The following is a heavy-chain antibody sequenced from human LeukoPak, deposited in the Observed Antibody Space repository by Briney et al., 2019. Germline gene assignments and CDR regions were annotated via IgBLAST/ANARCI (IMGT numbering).Heavy chain of an antibody. V-gene: IGHV4-34*01. J-gene: IGHJ4*02. CDR1: GGSFSGYY. D-gene: IGHD6-13*01. CDR3: ARGRMGAAAGLFDY. CDR2: INHSGST. Sequence: SETLSLTCAVYGGSFSGYYWSWIPQPQGKGWEGIGEINHSGSTNYNPSLKSRVTISVDTSKNQFSLKLSSVTAADTAVYYCARGRMGAAAGLFDYWGQGTLVTVSS.